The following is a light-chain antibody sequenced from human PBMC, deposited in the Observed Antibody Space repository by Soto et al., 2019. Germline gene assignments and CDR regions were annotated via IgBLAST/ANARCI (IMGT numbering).Light chain of an antibody. CDR3: QSYDSSLRGWV. CDR1: SSSIGAGYD. CDR2: GNS. V-gene: IGLV1-40*01. Sequence: QSVVTQPPSVSGAPGQRVTVSCTGSSSSIGAGYDVHWYQQLPGTAPKLLIYGNSNRPSGVPDRFSGSKSGTSASLAITGLQAKDEADYYCQSYDSSLRGWVFGGGTKVTVL. J-gene: IGLJ3*02.